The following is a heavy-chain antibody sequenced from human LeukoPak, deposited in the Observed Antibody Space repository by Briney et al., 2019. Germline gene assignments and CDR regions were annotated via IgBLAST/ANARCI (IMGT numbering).Heavy chain of an antibody. CDR2: IYTSGST. CDR3: ACTKLGVGGHFDY. D-gene: IGHD3-16*01. J-gene: IGHJ4*02. CDR1: GGSISSYY. V-gene: IGHV4-4*09. Sequence: LSETLSLTCTVSGGSISSYYWSWIRQPPGKGLEWIGYIYTSGSTNYSPSLKSRVTISVDTSKNQFSLKLSSVTAADTAVYYCACTKLGVGGHFDYWGQGTLVTVSS.